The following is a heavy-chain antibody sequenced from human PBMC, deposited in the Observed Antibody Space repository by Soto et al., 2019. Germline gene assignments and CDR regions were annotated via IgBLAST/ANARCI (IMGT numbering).Heavy chain of an antibody. CDR1: GAYISDFS. Sequence: SETLSLTCRVSGAYISDFSWSWIRQPAGKGLEWIGYIYYSGTTYYNPSLKSRLTISVDTSKNQFSLKLSSVSAADTAVYFCARDLHDTSGFYYDSWGQGALVTVSS. CDR3: ARDLHDTSGFYYDS. V-gene: IGHV4-30-4*01. D-gene: IGHD3-22*01. CDR2: IYYSGTT. J-gene: IGHJ4*02.